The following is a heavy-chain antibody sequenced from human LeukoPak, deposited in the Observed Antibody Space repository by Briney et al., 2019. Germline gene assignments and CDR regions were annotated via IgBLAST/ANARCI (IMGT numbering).Heavy chain of an antibody. D-gene: IGHD6-6*01. Sequence: PGGSLRLSCAASGFTFSRYSMNWVRQAPGKGLEWVSSISSSSSYIYYADSVKGRFTISRDNAKNSLYLQMNSLRAEDTAVYYCAREYSSSGTNRFDYWGQGTLVTVSS. J-gene: IGHJ4*02. V-gene: IGHV3-21*01. CDR3: AREYSSSGTNRFDY. CDR2: ISSSSSYI. CDR1: GFTFSRYS.